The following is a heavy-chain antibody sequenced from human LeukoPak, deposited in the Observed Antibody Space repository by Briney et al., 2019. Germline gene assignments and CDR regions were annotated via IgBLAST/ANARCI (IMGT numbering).Heavy chain of an antibody. CDR3: SRRKFLGWFDP. Sequence: ASVKVSCKASGYIFTTYDIGWVRQATGQGLEWMGWLNPNSGNADYAQKFQGRVTISRNTSISTAYMELRSLRYDDTAIYYCSRRKFLGWFDPWGQGTLVTVSS. D-gene: IGHD7-27*01. CDR2: LNPNSGNA. V-gene: IGHV1-8*03. J-gene: IGHJ5*02. CDR1: GYIFTTYD.